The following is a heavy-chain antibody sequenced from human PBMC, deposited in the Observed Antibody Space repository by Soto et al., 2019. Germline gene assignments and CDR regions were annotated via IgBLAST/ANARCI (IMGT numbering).Heavy chain of an antibody. CDR1: GFTFSTYT. CDR2: ISSSSGYM. V-gene: IGHV3-21*01. CDR3: ARDGSSNSWYSTDV. J-gene: IGHJ6*02. D-gene: IGHD2-2*02. Sequence: RGSLRLSCAASGFTFSTYTMNWVRQAPGKGLEWVSSISSSSGYMYYADSVKGRFTISRDNAKKSLYLQMNSLRAEDTAVYYCARDGSSNSWYSTDVWGQGTTVTVSS.